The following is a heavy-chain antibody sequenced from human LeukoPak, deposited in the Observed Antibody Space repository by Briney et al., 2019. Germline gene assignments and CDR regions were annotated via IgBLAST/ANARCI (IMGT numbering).Heavy chain of an antibody. Sequence: GGSLRLSCAASGFTFSSYGMSWVRQAPGKGLEWVSAISGSGGSTYYADSVKGRFTISRDNSKNTLYLQMNSLRAEDTAVYYCAKDDYYDSSGYYFDYWGQGTLVTVSS. D-gene: IGHD3-22*01. CDR2: ISGSGGST. V-gene: IGHV3-23*01. J-gene: IGHJ4*02. CDR1: GFTFSSYG. CDR3: AKDDYYDSSGYYFDY.